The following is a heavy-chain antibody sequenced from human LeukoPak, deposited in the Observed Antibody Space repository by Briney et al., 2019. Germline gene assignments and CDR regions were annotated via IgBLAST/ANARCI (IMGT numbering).Heavy chain of an antibody. CDR1: GFTFSTYA. CDR3: AKTYDGSGYYYDFDY. CDR2: ISGSGDTT. J-gene: IGHJ4*02. D-gene: IGHD3-22*01. V-gene: IGHV3-23*01. Sequence: GGSLRLSCAASGFTFSTYAMSWVRQAPGKGLEWVSAISGSGDTTYYADSVKGRFTISRDNSKTTLYLQMISLRAEDTAVYYCAKTYDGSGYYYDFDYWGQGTLVTVSS.